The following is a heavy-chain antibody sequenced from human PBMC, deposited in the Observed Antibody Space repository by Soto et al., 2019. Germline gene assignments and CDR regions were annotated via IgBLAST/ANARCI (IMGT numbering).Heavy chain of an antibody. D-gene: IGHD1-26*01. CDR2: INPNSGGT. V-gene: IGHV1-2*02. CDR1: GYTFTGYY. J-gene: IGHJ6*02. Sequence: SVKVSCKASGYTFTGYYMHWVRQAPGQGLEWMGWINPNSGGTNYAQKFQGRVTMTRDTSISTAYMELSRLRSDDTAVYYCARAEPLVGATNYYYYYGMDVWGQGTTVTVSS. CDR3: ARAEPLVGATNYYYYYGMDV.